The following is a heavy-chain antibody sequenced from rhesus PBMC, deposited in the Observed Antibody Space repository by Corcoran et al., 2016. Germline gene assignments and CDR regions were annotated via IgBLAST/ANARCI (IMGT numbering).Heavy chain of an antibody. D-gene: IGHD1-38*01. CDR3: VRAYKGRDLVGV. Sequence: QVQLEESGPALVKHSEPLSHTCAVSGDSVRSGYDWNGIRQSHERGLEWMGSIYGTGGSNCLTPSLKHPVTLSVDTSKNPFSLYLSSVTAADTAVYYCVRAYKGRDLVGVWGPGVLVTVSS. V-gene: IGHV4S14*01. CDR1: GDSVRSGYD. CDR2: IYGTGGSN. J-gene: IGHJ5-1*01.